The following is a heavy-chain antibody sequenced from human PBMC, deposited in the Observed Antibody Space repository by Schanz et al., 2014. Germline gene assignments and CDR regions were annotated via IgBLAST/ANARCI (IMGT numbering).Heavy chain of an antibody. D-gene: IGHD3-22*01. J-gene: IGHJ4*02. CDR1: GFTFISSA. V-gene: IGHV3-23*04. Sequence: EVQLVESGGGLVQPGGSLRLSCAASGFTFISSAMSWVRQAPGKGLEWVSAINSGGDSTYYADSVKGRFTISRDNAKNSLYLQMNSLRADDTAVYFCARDRAYDSSGRPTGVDYWGQGTLVTVSS. CDR2: INSGGDST. CDR3: ARDRAYDSSGRPTGVDY.